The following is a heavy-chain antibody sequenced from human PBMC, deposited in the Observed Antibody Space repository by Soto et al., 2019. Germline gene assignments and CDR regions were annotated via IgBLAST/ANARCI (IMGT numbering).Heavy chain of an antibody. J-gene: IGHJ4*02. D-gene: IGHD6-13*01. CDR3: AKDSSSWYGIGVDY. CDR2: ISYDGSNK. Sequence: GGSLRLSCAASGFTFSSYGMHWVRQAPGKGLEWVAVISYDGSNKYYADSVKGRFTISRDNSKNTLYLQMNSLRAEDTAVYYCAKDSSSWYGIGVDYWGQGTLVTVSS. CDR1: GFTFSSYG. V-gene: IGHV3-30*18.